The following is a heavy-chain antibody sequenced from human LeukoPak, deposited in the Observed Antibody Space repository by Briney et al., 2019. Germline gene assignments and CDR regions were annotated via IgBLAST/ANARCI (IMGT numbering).Heavy chain of an antibody. J-gene: IGHJ4*02. CDR3: ARGRSWGESGFDY. D-gene: IGHD6-13*01. CDR1: GDSVSNNSAA. V-gene: IGHV6-1*01. CDR2: TYYRSKWYN. Sequence: SQTLSLTCAISGDSVSNNSAAWTWLRQSPSRGLEWLGRTYYRSKWYNDYAVSVTSRITISPDTSKNQFSLQLTSVTPDDTAVYYCARGRSWGESGFDYWGQGTLVTVSS.